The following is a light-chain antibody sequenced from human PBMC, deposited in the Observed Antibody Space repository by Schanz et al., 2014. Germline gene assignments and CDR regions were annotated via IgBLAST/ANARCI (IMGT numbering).Light chain of an antibody. CDR2: EGT. J-gene: IGLJ3*02. CDR1: SSDVGSFNL. CDR3: CSYAGSNTWV. Sequence: QSVLTQPASVSGSPGQSITISCTGTSSDVGSFNLVSWYQQYPGKAPKLKIYEGTKRPSGVSDRFSGSKSGNTASLTISGLQAEDEADYYCCSYAGSNTWVFGGGTKLTVL. V-gene: IGLV2-23*01.